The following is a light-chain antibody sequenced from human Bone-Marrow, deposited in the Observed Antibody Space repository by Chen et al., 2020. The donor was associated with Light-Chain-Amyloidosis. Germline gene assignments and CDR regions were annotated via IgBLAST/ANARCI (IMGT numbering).Light chain of an antibody. CDR1: SSDVVGDNH. V-gene: IGLV2-14*01. CDR2: EVT. CDR3: SSYTITNTLV. J-gene: IGLJ1*01. Sequence: QSALTQPASVSGSPGQSLTLPCSGSSSDVVGDNHVSWYQQHPDKAPKLMIYEVTNRPSWVPDRFSGSKSDNTASLTISGLQTEDEADYFCSSYTITNTLVFGSGTRVTVL.